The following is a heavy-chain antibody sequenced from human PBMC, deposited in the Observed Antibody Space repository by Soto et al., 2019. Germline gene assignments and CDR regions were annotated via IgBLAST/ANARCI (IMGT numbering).Heavy chain of an antibody. J-gene: IGHJ3*02. CDR3: ARGITMVRQDAFDI. Sequence: QVQLQESGPGLVKPSQTLSLTCTVSGGSISSGGYYWSWLLQHPGKGLEWIGYIYYSGSTYYNPSLKIRVTISVDTSKNHFSLKLSSVTAADTAVYYCARGITMVRQDAFDIWGQGTMVTVSS. CDR2: IYYSGST. V-gene: IGHV4-31*03. D-gene: IGHD3-10*01. CDR1: GGSISSGGYY.